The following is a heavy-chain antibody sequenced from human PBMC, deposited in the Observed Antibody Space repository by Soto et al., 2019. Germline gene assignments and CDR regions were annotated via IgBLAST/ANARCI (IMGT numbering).Heavy chain of an antibody. J-gene: IGHJ5*02. CDR3: AREPRA. CDR2: IYYSGST. V-gene: IGHV4-31*03. Sequence: SETLSLTCTVSGGSISSGGYYWNWIRQHPGKGLEWIGYIYYSGSTSYNPSLKSRVTISVDTTKNQFSLKLSSVTAADTAVCYCAREPRAWGQGTLVTVSS. CDR1: GGSISSGGYY.